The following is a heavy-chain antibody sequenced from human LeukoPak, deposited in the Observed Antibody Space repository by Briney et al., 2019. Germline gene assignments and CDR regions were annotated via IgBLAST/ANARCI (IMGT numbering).Heavy chain of an antibody. CDR3: GRGRLHAFDI. Sequence: QPGGSLRLSCAASGFTFSSYGMHWVRQAPGKGLEWVANIKQDGSEKYYVDSVKGRFTISRDNAKNSLYLQMNSLRAEDTAVYYCGRGRLHAFDIWGQGTMVTVPS. J-gene: IGHJ3*02. CDR2: IKQDGSEK. V-gene: IGHV3-7*01. CDR1: GFTFSSYG.